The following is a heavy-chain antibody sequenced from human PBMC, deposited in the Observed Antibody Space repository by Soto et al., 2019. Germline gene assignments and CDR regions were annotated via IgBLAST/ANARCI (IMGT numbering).Heavy chain of an antibody. D-gene: IGHD6-13*01. CDR2: INAGNGNT. CDR3: ASYSSSWYSAFDI. J-gene: IGHJ3*02. Sequence: QVQLVQSGAEVKKPGASVKVSCKASGYTFTSYAMHWVRQAPGQRLEWMGWINAGNGNTKYSQKFQGRVTITRDTYASTAYMELSSLRSEDTAVYYCASYSSSWYSAFDIWGQGTMVTVSS. CDR1: GYTFTSYA. V-gene: IGHV1-3*01.